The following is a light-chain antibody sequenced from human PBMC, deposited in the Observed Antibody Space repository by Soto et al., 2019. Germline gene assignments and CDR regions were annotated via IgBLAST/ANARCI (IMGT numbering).Light chain of an antibody. CDR3: QQYNNWPPGT. J-gene: IGKJ1*01. V-gene: IGKV3-15*01. CDR2: GAS. CDR1: QSVSSN. Sequence: EIVMTQSPATLSASPGERATLSCRASQSVSSNLAWYQQKPGQAPRLLIYGASTRATGIPARFSGSGSGTEFTLTIRSLQSEDFAVYYCQQYNNWPPGTFGQGTKVEIK.